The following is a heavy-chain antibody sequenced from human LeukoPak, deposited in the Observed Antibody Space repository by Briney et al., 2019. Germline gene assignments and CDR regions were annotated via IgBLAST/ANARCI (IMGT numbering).Heavy chain of an antibody. CDR2: INPSGGST. CDR1: GYTFTSYY. Sequence: GASVKVSCKASGYTFTSYYMHWMRQAPGQGLEWMGIINPSGGSTSYAQKFQGRVTMTRDMSTSTVYMELSSLRSEDTAVYYCARVGAYCGGDCYFAGSDYWGQGTLVTVSS. V-gene: IGHV1-46*01. J-gene: IGHJ4*02. D-gene: IGHD2-21*02. CDR3: ARVGAYCGGDCYFAGSDY.